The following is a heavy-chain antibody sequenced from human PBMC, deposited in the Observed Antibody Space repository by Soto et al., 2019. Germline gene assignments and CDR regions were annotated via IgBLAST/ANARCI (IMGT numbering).Heavy chain of an antibody. Sequence: GSSLRLSCAPSGFTFDDYAMHWVLQAPGKGLEWVSGISWNSGSIGYADSVKGRFTISRDNAKNSLYLQMNSRRAEDTALYYCAKYSSGGYYLDYWGQGTLVTAPQ. CDR2: ISWNSGSI. CDR1: GFTFDDYA. CDR3: AKYSSGGYYLDY. V-gene: IGHV3-9*01. J-gene: IGHJ4*02. D-gene: IGHD6-19*01.